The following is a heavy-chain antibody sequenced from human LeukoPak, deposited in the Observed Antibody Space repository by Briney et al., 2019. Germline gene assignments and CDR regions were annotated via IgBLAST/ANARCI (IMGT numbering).Heavy chain of an antibody. CDR1: GYTFTSYD. D-gene: IGHD3-3*01. J-gene: IGHJ6*02. V-gene: IGHV1-8*01. CDR2: MNPNSGNT. Sequence: ASVKVSCKASGYTFTSYDINWVRQATGQRLESMGWMNPNSGNTGYAQKFQGRVTMTRNTSISTAYMELSSLRSEDTAVYYCARGAKLYDFWSGYPYYYYYGMDVWGQGTTVSVSS. CDR3: ARGAKLYDFWSGYPYYYYYGMDV.